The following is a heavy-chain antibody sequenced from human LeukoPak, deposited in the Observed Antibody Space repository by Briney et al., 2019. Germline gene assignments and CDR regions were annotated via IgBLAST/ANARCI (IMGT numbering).Heavy chain of an antibody. CDR3: ANSPVVLYYYGMDV. CDR2: ISYDGSNK. D-gene: IGHD2-15*01. J-gene: IGHJ6*02. CDR1: GFTFSSYA. V-gene: IGHV3-30*18. Sequence: GGSLRLSCAASGFTFSSYAMSWVRQAPGKGLEWVAVISYDGSNKYYADSVKGRFTISRDNSKNTLYLQMNSLRAEDTAVYYCANSPVVLYYYGMDVWGQGTTVTVSS.